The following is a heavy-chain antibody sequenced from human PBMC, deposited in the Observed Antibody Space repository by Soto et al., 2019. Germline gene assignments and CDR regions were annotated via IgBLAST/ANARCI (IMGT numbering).Heavy chain of an antibody. CDR1: GGSVSSVKYF. CDR2: IYNNGNT. J-gene: IGHJ4*02. CDR3: ARTVRPVGNLAAFDH. Sequence: PSETLSLTCNVSGGSVSSVKYFWSWIRQPPGKGLEWIAYIYNNGNTNYNPSLKSRATISVDTSTNQCSLKLTSVTAADSAVYFCARTVRPVGNLAAFDHWGQGVLVAVSS. V-gene: IGHV4-61*01. D-gene: IGHD7-27*01.